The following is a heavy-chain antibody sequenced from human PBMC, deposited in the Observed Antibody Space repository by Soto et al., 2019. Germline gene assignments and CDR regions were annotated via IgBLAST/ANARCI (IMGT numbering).Heavy chain of an antibody. D-gene: IGHD1-20*01. CDR1: GGTFSGYA. V-gene: IGHV1-69*19. CDR3: ARDPRSLTGTTSSEDVQL. J-gene: IGHJ2*01. Sequence: QAHLMQSGAEVKKPGSSVKVSCQASGGTFSGYAISWVRQRPGRGLEWMGGIIPIFGITTYAEKFQGRITLAADESRGTAFLALRSLISDATAVYDGARDPRSLTGTTSSEDVQLWRPGTLVSVSS. CDR2: IIPIFGIT.